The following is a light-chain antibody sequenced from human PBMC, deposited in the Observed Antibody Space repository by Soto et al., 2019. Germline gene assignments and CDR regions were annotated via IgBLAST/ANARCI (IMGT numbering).Light chain of an antibody. V-gene: IGKV3-20*01. Sequence: EVVLTQSPGTLSLSPGERATLSCRTSHTVSGNYLAWYQQKLGQAPRLLIYGASSRATGIPDRFSGSGSGTDFTLTISRLEPEDFAVYHCQQYDNSRWTFGQGTKVEIK. CDR1: HTVSGNY. CDR3: QQYDNSRWT. J-gene: IGKJ1*01. CDR2: GAS.